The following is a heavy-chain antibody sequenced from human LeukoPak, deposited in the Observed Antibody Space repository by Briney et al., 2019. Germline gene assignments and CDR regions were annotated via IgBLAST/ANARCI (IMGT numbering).Heavy chain of an antibody. CDR2: INHSGST. CDR3: ARGWQQILNWFDP. V-gene: IGHV4-34*01. D-gene: IGHD6-13*01. Sequence: SETLSLTCAVYGGSFSGYYWSWIRQPPGKGLEWIGEINHSGSTNYNPSLKSRVTISVDTPKNQFSLKLSSVTAADTAVYYCARGWQQILNWFDPWGQGTLVTVSS. J-gene: IGHJ5*02. CDR1: GGSFSGYY.